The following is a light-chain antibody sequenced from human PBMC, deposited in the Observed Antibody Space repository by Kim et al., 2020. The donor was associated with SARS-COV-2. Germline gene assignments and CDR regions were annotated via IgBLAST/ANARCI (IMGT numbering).Light chain of an antibody. CDR2: GAS. V-gene: IGKV3D-15*01. Sequence: ERVLTQSPATLSVSPEERVTLSCRASQYISSNLAWYQHKPGQAPRLLIHGASTRATGIPARFSGSGSGTHFTLTISSLQSEDFAVYYCQQYYNWPRTFGQGTKVDIK. J-gene: IGKJ1*01. CDR1: QYISSN. CDR3: QQYYNWPRT.